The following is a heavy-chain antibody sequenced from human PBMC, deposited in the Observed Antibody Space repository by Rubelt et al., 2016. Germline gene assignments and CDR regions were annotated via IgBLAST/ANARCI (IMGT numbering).Heavy chain of an antibody. CDR1: GGPFSSYS. J-gene: IGHJ5*02. Sequence: QVQLVQSRAEVKKPGSSVQVSCKASGGPFSSYSISWLLQAPGQGLEWTGRTMPICGTANYAQKFQGRVTITADESTSTAYMELSSLRSEDTAVYYCATGGDFGVVIPNWFDPWGQGTLVTVSS. CDR2: TMPICGTA. CDR3: ATGGDFGVVIPNWFDP. D-gene: IGHD3-3*01. V-gene: IGHV1-69*18.